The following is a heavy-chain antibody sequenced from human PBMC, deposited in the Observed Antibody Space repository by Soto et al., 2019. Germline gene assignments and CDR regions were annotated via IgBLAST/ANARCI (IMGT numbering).Heavy chain of an antibody. CDR2: ISAYNGNT. J-gene: IGHJ4*02. Sequence: ASVKVSCKASGYTFTSYGISWVRQAPGKGLEWMGWISAYNGNTNYAQKLQGRVTMTTDTSTSTAYMELRSLRSDDTAVYYCARGTAYYDIFTGYLDYWGQGTLVTVSS. D-gene: IGHD3-9*01. V-gene: IGHV1-18*04. CDR1: GYTFTSYG. CDR3: ARGTAYYDIFTGYLDY.